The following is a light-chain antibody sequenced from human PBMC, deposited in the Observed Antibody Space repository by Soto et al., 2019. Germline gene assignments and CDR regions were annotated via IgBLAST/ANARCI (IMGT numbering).Light chain of an antibody. V-gene: IGLV7-43*01. CDR1: TGAVTSGYY. CDR2: STG. CDR3: LLYYGGAQV. Sequence: QAVVTQEPSLTVSPGGTVTLTCASSTGAVTSGYYPNWFQQKPGQAPGSLIYSTGYKHSWTPARFSGSLLGGKAALTLSGVQPEDEAEYYCLLYYGGAQVFGGGTKVTVL. J-gene: IGLJ2*01.